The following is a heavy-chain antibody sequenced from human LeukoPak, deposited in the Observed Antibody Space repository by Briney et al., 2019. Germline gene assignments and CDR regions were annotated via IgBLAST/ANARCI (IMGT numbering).Heavy chain of an antibody. CDR1: GFTFSSRDW. CDR2: IKQDGSEK. J-gene: IGHJ6*03. D-gene: IGHD5-24*01. CDR3: ARATIRVNGDGNNYYSYLDV. Sequence: GGSLRLSCVASGFTFSSRDWMTWVRQAPGKGLEWVANIKQDGSEKNYVDSVKGRFTISRDNTKNSLYLQMNSLRAEDTAVYYCARATIRVNGDGNNYYSYLDVWGKGTTVTVSS. V-gene: IGHV3-7*01.